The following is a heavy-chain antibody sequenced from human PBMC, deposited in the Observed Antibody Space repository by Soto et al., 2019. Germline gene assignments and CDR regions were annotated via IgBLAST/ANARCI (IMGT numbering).Heavy chain of an antibody. J-gene: IGHJ4*02. Sequence: EVPLLESGGGVVQPGGSLRLSCVASGFNFKKFAMAWVRPSAGEGLEWVSGISCCGGSASYADSVKGRFSIARDDSKNTVSLQLNSLRVEYTAQYYCAKADGQQWLIPHLDNWGQGTLVTVS. D-gene: IGHD6-19*01. CDR3: AKADGQQWLIPHLDN. CDR1: GFNFKKFA. V-gene: IGHV3-23*01. CDR2: ISCCGGSA.